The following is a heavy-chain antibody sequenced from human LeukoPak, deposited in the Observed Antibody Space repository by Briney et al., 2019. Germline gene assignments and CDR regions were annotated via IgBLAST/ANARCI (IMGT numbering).Heavy chain of an antibody. CDR1: GFTVSVNY. CDR2: IYSGGGT. Sequence: GGSLRLSCAASGFTVSVNYMSWVRQAPGKGLEGVSVIYSGGGTYYADSVKGRFTISRDSSKNTLYLQMNSLRAEDTAVYHCARAQRIMMTHAFDLWGQGTMVTVSS. J-gene: IGHJ3*01. D-gene: IGHD2-15*01. CDR3: ARAQRIMMTHAFDL. V-gene: IGHV3-53*01.